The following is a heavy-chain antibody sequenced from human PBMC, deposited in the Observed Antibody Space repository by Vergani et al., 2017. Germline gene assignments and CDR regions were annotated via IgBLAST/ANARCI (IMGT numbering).Heavy chain of an antibody. V-gene: IGHV6-1*01. J-gene: IGHJ4*02. CDR2: TYYRSKWYN. Sequence: QVQLQQSGPGLVKPSQTLLLTCAISGDSVSSNSAAWNWIRQSPSRGLEWLGMTYYRSKWYNDYAVSVKSRITIHPDTSKNQFSLQPNSVTPEDTAVYYCTTPTKWELRYYFDYWCQGTLVTVSS. D-gene: IGHD3-9*01. CDR3: TTPTKWELRYYFDY. CDR1: GDSVSSNSAA.